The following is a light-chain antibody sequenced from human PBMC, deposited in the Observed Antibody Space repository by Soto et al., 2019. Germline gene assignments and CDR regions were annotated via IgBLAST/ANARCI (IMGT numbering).Light chain of an antibody. CDR2: DVS. J-gene: IGLJ2*01. V-gene: IGLV2-11*01. CDR1: SSDVGGYNY. Sequence: QSALTQPRSVSGSPGQSVTISCTGTSSDVGGYNYVSWYQQHPGKAPKLMIFDVSKRPSGVPDRFSGSKSGNTASLTISGLQAEDEADYYCCSYAGHTVFGGGTKLTVL. CDR3: CSYAGHTV.